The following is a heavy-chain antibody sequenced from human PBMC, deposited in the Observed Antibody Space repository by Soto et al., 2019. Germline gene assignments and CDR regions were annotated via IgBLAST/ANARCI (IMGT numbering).Heavy chain of an antibody. CDR2: ISDDSSRT. D-gene: IGHD3-16*01. J-gene: IGHJ5*01. CDR3: VKGGWLDF. V-gene: IGHV3-23*01. CDR1: GFTFNTFE. Sequence: EVQLLESGGALVQPGGSLRLSCAASGFTFNTFEMSWVRQAPGRGLEWVSFISDDSSRTYYADAVKGRFTISRDNSKYTLYLLMNSLTAEDTAVYACVKGGWLDFWGQGTLVTVSS.